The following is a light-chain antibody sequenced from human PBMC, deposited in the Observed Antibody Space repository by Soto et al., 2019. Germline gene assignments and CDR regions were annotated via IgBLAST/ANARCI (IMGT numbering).Light chain of an antibody. J-gene: IGLJ1*01. Sequence: QSALTQPASVSLSPGQSITISCIGTSSDIGAYNYVSWYQQHPGKVPKLMIYEVTNRPSGLSNRFSGSKSGNTASLTISGLQAEDEADYFCSSYTSTSTLYVFGTGTKVTVL. V-gene: IGLV2-14*01. CDR2: EVT. CDR1: SSDIGAYNY. CDR3: SSYTSTSTLYV.